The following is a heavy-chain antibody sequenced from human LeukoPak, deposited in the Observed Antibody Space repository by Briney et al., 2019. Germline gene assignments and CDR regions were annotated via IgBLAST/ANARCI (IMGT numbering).Heavy chain of an antibody. D-gene: IGHD4-17*01. CDR2: IRYDGSNK. Sequence: PGGSLRLSCAASGFTFSSYGMHWVRQAPGKGLESGAFIRYDGSNKYYADSVKGRFTISRDNSKNTLYLQMNSLRAEDTAVYYCAKGMTTGYYFDYWGQGTLVTVSS. J-gene: IGHJ4*02. V-gene: IGHV3-30*02. CDR1: GFTFSSYG. CDR3: AKGMTTGYYFDY.